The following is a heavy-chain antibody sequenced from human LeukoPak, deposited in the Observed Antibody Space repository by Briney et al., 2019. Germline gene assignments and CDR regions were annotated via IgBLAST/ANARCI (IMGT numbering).Heavy chain of an antibody. D-gene: IGHD3/OR15-3a*01. V-gene: IGHV4-31*03. CDR3: ATGTLLNYFDY. CDR2: IKYSGDT. Sequence: SQTLSLTCTVSGGSISSGGYYWSWIRQHSGKGLEWIGYIKYSGDTFYNPSLKSRLTISRDTSKNQFSLILSSGTAADSALYFCATGTLLNYFDYWGQGALVTVSS. CDR1: GGSISSGGYY. J-gene: IGHJ4*02.